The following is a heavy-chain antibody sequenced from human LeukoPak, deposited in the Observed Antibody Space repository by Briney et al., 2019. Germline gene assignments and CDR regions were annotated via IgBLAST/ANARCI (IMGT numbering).Heavy chain of an antibody. CDR1: GYTFTSYG. J-gene: IGHJ4*02. Sequence: ASVKVSCKASGYTFTSYGISWVRQAPGQGLEWVGSISAYSGNTNYAQKLQDRVTMTTDASTTTAFMELRSLRSDDTAVYYCGRDMMVVVIATGDYYFDYWGQGTLVTVSS. CDR3: GRDMMVVVIATGDYYFDY. D-gene: IGHD3-22*01. CDR2: ISAYSGNT. V-gene: IGHV1-18*01.